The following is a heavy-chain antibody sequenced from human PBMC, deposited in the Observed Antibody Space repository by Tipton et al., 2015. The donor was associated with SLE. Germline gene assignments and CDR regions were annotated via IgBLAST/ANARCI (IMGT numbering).Heavy chain of an antibody. CDR1: GFTFSSYG. V-gene: IGHV3-30*18. Sequence: LSLTCAASGFTFSSYGMHWVRQAPGKGLEWVAVIWYDGSNKYYADSVKGRFTISRDNSKNTLYLQMNSLRAEDTAMYYCAKDEYSSSWGYYYYYMDVWGKGTTVTVSS. CDR3: AKDEYSSSWGYYYYYMDV. D-gene: IGHD6-13*01. J-gene: IGHJ6*03. CDR2: IWYDGSNK.